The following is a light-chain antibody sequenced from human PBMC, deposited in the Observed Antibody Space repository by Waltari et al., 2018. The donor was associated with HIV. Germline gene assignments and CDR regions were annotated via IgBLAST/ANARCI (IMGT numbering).Light chain of an antibody. V-gene: IGKV2-28*01. CDR3: MQARQSTFT. J-gene: IGKJ3*01. CDR1: QSLMHSNGDNY. CDR2: LGS. Sequence: DVVMTQSPISLSVSPGESASISCRSSQSLMHSNGDNYVDWYFQKPGQSPQLLIYLGSIRAPGVPDRFSSAGSGTDFTLRISRVEPEDVGVYYCMQARQSTFTFGPGTKIEI.